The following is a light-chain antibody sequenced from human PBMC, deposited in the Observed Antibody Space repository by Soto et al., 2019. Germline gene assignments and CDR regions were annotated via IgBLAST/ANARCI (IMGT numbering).Light chain of an antibody. J-gene: IGKJ3*01. CDR1: QRVSSY. CDR3: QQRSNWPIFT. Sequence: EIVLTQSPATLSLSPGERATLSCRASQRVSSYLAWYQQKPGQAPRLLIYDASNRATGIPARISGSGSGTDFTLTISSLEPEDFAVYYCQQRSNWPIFTFGPGTKVDIK. V-gene: IGKV3-11*01. CDR2: DAS.